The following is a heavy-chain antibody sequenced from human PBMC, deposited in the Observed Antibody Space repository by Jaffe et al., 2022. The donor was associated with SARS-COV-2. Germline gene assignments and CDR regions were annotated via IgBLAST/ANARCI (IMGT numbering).Heavy chain of an antibody. Sequence: EVQLVESGGGLVKPGGSLRLSCVVSGFTFNSYSMNWVRQAPGKGLEWVSSISTSSSYIYYADSVKGRFTISRDNAKNSLFLQMNSLRAEDTAVYYCARFIGGYSAFDIWGQGTMVTVSS. D-gene: IGHD3-22*01. CDR3: ARFIGGYSAFDI. V-gene: IGHV3-21*01. CDR1: GFTFNSYS. CDR2: ISTSSSYI. J-gene: IGHJ3*02.